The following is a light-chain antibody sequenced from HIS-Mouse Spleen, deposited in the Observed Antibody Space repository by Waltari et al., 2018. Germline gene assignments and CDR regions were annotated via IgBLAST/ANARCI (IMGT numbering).Light chain of an antibody. V-gene: IGKV3-11*01. J-gene: IGKJ4*01. CDR1: QSVSSY. CDR3: QQRSNWPLT. Sequence: EIVLTQSPATLSLSPGERATLSCRASQSVSSYLAWYQQKPGQAPRLLIYDASNRATGIQARFSGSVSGTDFTLTISSLEPEDFAVYYCQQRSNWPLTFGGGTKVEIK. CDR2: DAS.